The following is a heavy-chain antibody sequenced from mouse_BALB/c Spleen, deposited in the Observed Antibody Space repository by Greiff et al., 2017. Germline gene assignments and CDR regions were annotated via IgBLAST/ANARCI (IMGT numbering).Heavy chain of an antibody. D-gene: IGHD2-4*01. CDR3: ARSNYDYAMDY. CDR2: ISTYYGNT. CDR1: SYTFTDYA. J-gene: IGHJ4*01. Sequence: QVQLQQSGPELVRPGVSVKISCKGSSYTFTDYAMPWVQQSHAKSLEWIGVISTYYGNTNYNQKFKGKATMTVDKSSSTAYMELARLTSEDSAVYYCARSNYDYAMDYWGQGTSVTVSS. V-gene: IGHV1-67*01.